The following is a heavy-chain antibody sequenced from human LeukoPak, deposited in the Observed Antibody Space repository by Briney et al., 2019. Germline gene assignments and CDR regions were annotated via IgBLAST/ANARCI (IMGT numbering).Heavy chain of an antibody. V-gene: IGHV1-69*04. CDR2: IIPILGIA. Sequence: GASVKVSCKASGGTFSSYAISWVRQAPGQGLEWMGRIIPILGIANYAQKFQGRVTITADKSTSTAYMELSSLRSEDTAVYYCASLYYYDSSGYLMPGFWGQGTLVTVSS. CDR3: ASLYYYDSSGYLMPGF. D-gene: IGHD3-22*01. CDR1: GGTFSSYA. J-gene: IGHJ4*02.